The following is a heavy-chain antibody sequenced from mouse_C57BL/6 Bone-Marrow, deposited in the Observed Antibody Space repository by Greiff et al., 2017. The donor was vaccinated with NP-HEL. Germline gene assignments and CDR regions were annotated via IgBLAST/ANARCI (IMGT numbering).Heavy chain of an antibody. J-gene: IGHJ3*01. V-gene: IGHV14-4*01. Sequence: EVQLQQSGAELVRPGASVKLSCTASGFNIKDDYMHWVKQRPEQGLEWIGWIDPENGDTEYASKFQGKATITADTSSNTAYLQLSSLTSEDTAVYYCTSRHRFAYWGQGTLVTVSA. CDR3: TSRHRFAY. CDR1: GFNIKDDY. CDR2: IDPENGDT.